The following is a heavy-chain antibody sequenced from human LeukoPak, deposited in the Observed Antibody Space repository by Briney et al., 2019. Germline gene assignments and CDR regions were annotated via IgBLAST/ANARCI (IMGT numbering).Heavy chain of an antibody. CDR2: IIPIFGTA. CDR1: GGTFSSYA. CDR3: ARDAPDSIAAAGTEYYYYYYMDV. J-gene: IGHJ6*03. V-gene: IGHV1-69*06. Sequence: ASEKVSCKASGGTFSSYAISWVRQAPRQGLEWMGRIIPIFGTANYAQKFQGRVTITADKSTSTAYMELSSLRSEDTAVYYCARDAPDSIAAAGTEYYYYYYMDVWGKGTTVTVSS. D-gene: IGHD6-13*01.